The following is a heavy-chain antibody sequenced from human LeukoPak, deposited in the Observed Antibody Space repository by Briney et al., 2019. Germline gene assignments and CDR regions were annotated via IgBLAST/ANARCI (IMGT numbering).Heavy chain of an antibody. CDR3: ARYCSSTKCPFDY. D-gene: IGHD2-2*01. CDR2: IHYSGST. V-gene: IGHV4-31*03. J-gene: IGHJ4*02. Sequence: SETLSLTCTVSGGSISSGPYYWSWIRRHPGQGLEWIGYIHYSGSTFYNPSLKSRVAISMDTSENQFSLKLSSVTAADTAVYYCARYCSSTKCPFDYWDQGNLVTVSS. CDR1: GGSISSGPYY.